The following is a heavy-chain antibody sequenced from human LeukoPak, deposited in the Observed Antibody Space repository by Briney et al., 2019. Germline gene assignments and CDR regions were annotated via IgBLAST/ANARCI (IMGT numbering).Heavy chain of an antibody. J-gene: IGHJ4*02. CDR3: ARDFYDSSGYSLDY. Sequence: PGGSLRLSCAASGFTFSSYSMNWVRQAPGKGLEWLSSISSSSDYIYYADSVTGRFTISRDNAKNSLYLQMNSLRAEDTAVYYCARDFYDSSGYSLDYWGQGTLVTVSS. D-gene: IGHD3-22*01. CDR1: GFTFSSYS. V-gene: IGHV3-21*01. CDR2: ISSSSDYI.